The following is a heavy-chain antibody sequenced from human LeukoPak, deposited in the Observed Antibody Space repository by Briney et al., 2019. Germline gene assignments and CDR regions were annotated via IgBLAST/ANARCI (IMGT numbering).Heavy chain of an antibody. CDR1: GFTFSSYA. D-gene: IGHD3-9*01. CDR2: ISGSDGST. CDR3: AKDTSIFDWPNGIDY. J-gene: IGHJ4*02. Sequence: GGSLRLSCAASGFTFSSYAMSWVRQAPGKGLEWVSAISGSDGSTYYADSVKGRFTISRDNSKNTLYLQINSLRAEDTAVYYCAKDTSIFDWPNGIDYWGQGTLVTVSS. V-gene: IGHV3-23*01.